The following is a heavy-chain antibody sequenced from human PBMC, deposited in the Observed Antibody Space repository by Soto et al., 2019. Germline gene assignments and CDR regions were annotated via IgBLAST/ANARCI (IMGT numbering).Heavy chain of an antibody. CDR1: GGSISSYY. CDR2: IYYSGST. J-gene: IGHJ3*02. V-gene: IGHV4-59*01. Sequence: SETLSLTCTVSGGSISSYYWSWIRQPPGKGLEWIGYIYYSGSTNYNPSLKSRVTISVDTSKNQFSLKLSSVTAADTAVYYCERGQWLFAFDIWGQGTTVTVSS. D-gene: IGHD6-19*01. CDR3: ERGQWLFAFDI.